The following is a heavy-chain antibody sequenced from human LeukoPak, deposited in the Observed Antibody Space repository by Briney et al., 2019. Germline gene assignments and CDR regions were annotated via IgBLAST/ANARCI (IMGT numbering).Heavy chain of an antibody. Sequence: SQTLSLTCDISGDSVSSNSAAWNWIRQSPLRGLEWLGRTYYRSKWYNDYAVSVKSRITINPDTSKNQFSLNLTSVTAADTAVYYCARSPVGAKFWFDPWGQGTLVTVSS. CDR2: TYYRSKWYN. J-gene: IGHJ5*02. CDR1: GDSVSSNSAA. CDR3: ARSPVGAKFWFDP. D-gene: IGHD1-26*01. V-gene: IGHV6-1*01.